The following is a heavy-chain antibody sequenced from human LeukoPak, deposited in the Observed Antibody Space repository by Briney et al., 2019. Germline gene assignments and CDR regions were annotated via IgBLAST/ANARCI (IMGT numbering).Heavy chain of an antibody. CDR1: GFTFSSYA. V-gene: IGHV3-23*01. CDR2: ISGSGGST. J-gene: IGHJ4*02. D-gene: IGHD3-10*01. CDR3: AKDQDRTMVRGIPAPHYFDY. Sequence: GGSLRLSCAASGFTFSSYAMSWVRQAPGKGLEWVSVISGSGGSTYYADSVKGRITISRDNYKDTLYLQMNNLRAEDTAVYYCAKDQDRTMVRGIPAPHYFDYWGQGSLVTVSS.